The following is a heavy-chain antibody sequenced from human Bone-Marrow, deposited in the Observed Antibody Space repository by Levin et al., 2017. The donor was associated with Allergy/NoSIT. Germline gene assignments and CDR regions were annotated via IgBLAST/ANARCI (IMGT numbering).Heavy chain of an antibody. Sequence: GESLKISCAASGFTFSSYAMHWVRQAPGKGLEWVAVISYDGSNKYYADSVKGRFTISRDNSKNTLYLQMNSLRAEDTAVYYCARGSGDYGVDAFDIWGQGTMVTVSS. CDR1: GFTFSSYA. D-gene: IGHD4-17*01. J-gene: IGHJ3*02. V-gene: IGHV3-30-3*01. CDR3: ARGSGDYGVDAFDI. CDR2: ISYDGSNK.